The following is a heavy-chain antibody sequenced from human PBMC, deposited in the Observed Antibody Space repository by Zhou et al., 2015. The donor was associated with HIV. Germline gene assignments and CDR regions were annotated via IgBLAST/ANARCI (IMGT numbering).Heavy chain of an antibody. CDR2: IIPIFGTA. J-gene: IGHJ4*02. CDR3: AREMGRARGYSYGLDY. CDR1: GGTFSSYA. D-gene: IGHD5-18*01. Sequence: QVQLVQSGAEVKKPGSSVKVSCKASGGTFSSYAISWVRQAPGQGLEWMGGIIPIFGTANYAQKFQGRVTITADESTSTAYMELSSLRSEDTAVYYCAREMGRARGYSYGLDYVGPGNPGHRLL. V-gene: IGHV1-69*12.